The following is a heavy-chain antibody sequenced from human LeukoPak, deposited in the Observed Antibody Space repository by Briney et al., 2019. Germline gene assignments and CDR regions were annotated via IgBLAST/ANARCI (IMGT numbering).Heavy chain of an antibody. D-gene: IGHD3-10*01. Sequence: PSETLSLTCSVSRYSISSGYYWAWIRQPPGKGLEWIGSIYHSGSAYYNASLKSRVTISVDTSKNQFSLELPSVTAADTAVYYCAKERARGFGELSAFGYWGQGTLVTVSS. J-gene: IGHJ4*02. V-gene: IGHV4-38-2*02. CDR3: AKERARGFGELSAFGY. CDR1: RYSISSGYY. CDR2: IYHSGSA.